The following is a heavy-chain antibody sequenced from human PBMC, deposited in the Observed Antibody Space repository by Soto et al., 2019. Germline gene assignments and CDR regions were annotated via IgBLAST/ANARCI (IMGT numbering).Heavy chain of an antibody. V-gene: IGHV1-69*13. CDR3: ARVQPRYSYGPLDY. Sequence: SVKVSCKASGGTFSSYAISWVRQAPGQGLEWMGGIIPIFGTANYAQKFQGRVTITADESTSTAYMELSSLRSEDTAVYYCARVQPRYSYGPLDYWGQGTLVTVS. D-gene: IGHD5-18*01. J-gene: IGHJ4*02. CDR1: GGTFSSYA. CDR2: IIPIFGTA.